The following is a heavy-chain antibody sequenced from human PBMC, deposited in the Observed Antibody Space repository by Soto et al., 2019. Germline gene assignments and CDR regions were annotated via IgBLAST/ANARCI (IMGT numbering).Heavy chain of an antibody. CDR1: GGSISSYY. D-gene: IGHD3-3*01. Sequence: TLSLTCTVSGGSISSYYWSWIRQPPGKGLEWIGYIYYSGSTNYNPSLKSRVTISVDTSKNQFSLKLSSVTAADTAVYYCARERNRMKTYSHFRSGYYSHGLDVWGQGTTVTVSS. CDR3: ARERNRMKTYSHFRSGYYSHGLDV. J-gene: IGHJ6*02. V-gene: IGHV4-59*01. CDR2: IYYSGST.